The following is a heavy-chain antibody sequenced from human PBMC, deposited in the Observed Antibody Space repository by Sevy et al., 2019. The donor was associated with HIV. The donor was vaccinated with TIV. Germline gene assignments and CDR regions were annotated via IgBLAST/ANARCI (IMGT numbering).Heavy chain of an antibody. Sequence: SETLSLTCAVYGGSFSNDDWSWIRQPPGKGLEWIGEINHSGSTNYNPSLKSRVTISIDTSKNQFSLKLTSVTAADTAVYYCARWRGTRVTMMVVVTTGYFVNWGQGAPVTVSS. CDR2: INHSGST. V-gene: IGHV4-34*01. J-gene: IGHJ4*02. CDR3: ARWRGTRVTMMVVVTTGYFVN. CDR1: GGSFSNDD. D-gene: IGHD3-22*01.